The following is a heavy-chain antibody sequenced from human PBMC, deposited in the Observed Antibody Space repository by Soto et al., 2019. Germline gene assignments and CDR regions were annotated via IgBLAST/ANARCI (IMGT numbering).Heavy chain of an antibody. CDR2: ISYDGSNK. D-gene: IGHD2-8*01. V-gene: IGHV3-30-3*01. CDR1: GFTFSSYA. J-gene: IGHJ3*02. Sequence: QVQLVESGGGVVQPGRSLRLSCAASGFTFSSYAMHWVRQAPGKGLEWVAVISYDGSNKYYADSVKGRFTISRDNSKNTLYLQMNSLRAEDTDVYYCASPPGNGVIPFDIWGQGTMVTVSS. CDR3: ASPPGNGVIPFDI.